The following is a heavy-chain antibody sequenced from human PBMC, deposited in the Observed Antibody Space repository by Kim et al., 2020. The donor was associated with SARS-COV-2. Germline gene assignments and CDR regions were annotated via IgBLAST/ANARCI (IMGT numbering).Heavy chain of an antibody. Sequence: GGSLRLSCAASGLTFSSHVMHWVRQAPGKGLEWVALISYEGSTQKYTDSVKGRFTVSRDNSKNTLFLQMNSRRPEDTAVYYCARNLVGDTDLGPWGQGTLVTVSS. CDR2: ISYEGSTQ. CDR1: GLTFSSHV. V-gene: IGHV3-30*03. J-gene: IGHJ5*02. CDR3: ARNLVGDTDLGP. D-gene: IGHD1-26*01.